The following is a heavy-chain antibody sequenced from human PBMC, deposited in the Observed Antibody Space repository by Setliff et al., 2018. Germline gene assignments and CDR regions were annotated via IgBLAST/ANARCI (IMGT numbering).Heavy chain of an antibody. V-gene: IGHV1-46*01. J-gene: IGHJ3*02. CDR1: GYTFTSHY. Sequence: ASVKVSCKASGYTFTSHYMHWVRQAPGLELEWMGTINPSSGRTSYAQKFQGRVTMTRDTSTSTVYMDMSSLRSEDTAMYYCARDVFPYHYEGAFDIWGQGTMVTVSS. CDR2: INPSSGRT. CDR3: ARDVFPYHYEGAFDI. D-gene: IGHD3-22*01.